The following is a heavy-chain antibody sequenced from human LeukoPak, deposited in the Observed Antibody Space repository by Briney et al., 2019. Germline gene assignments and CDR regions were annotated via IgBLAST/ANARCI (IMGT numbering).Heavy chain of an antibody. D-gene: IGHD6-19*01. Sequence: ASVKVSFKTSGYTFTGFGLSWVRQAPGQGLEWMGWISAYNGDTNFAQRFQGRVTMTTDTSTSTAYMELRSLRSDDTALYYCARDRGNGWIDYWGRGTLVTVSS. V-gene: IGHV1-18*01. CDR1: GYTFTGFG. J-gene: IGHJ4*02. CDR3: ARDRGNGWIDY. CDR2: ISAYNGDT.